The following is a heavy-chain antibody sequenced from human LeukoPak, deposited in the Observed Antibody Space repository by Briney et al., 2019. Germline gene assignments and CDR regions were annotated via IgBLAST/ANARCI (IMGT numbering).Heavy chain of an antibody. V-gene: IGHV4-59*05. CDR2: IYYSGST. Sequence: GTLRLSCAASGFTFSSYAMNWVRQAPGKGLEWIGSIYYSGSTYHNPSLKSRVTISVDTSKNQFSLKLSSVTAADTAVYYCATSPSDYYGSGSYYNFCYFDYWGQGTLVTVSS. CDR3: ATSPSDYYGSGSYYNFCYFDY. CDR1: GFTFSSYA. D-gene: IGHD3-10*01. J-gene: IGHJ4*02.